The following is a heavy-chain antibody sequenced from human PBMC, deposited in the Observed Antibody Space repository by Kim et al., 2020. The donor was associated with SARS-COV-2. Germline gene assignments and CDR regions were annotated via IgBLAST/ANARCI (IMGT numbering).Heavy chain of an antibody. V-gene: IGHV1-69*13. D-gene: IGHD3-22*01. CDR2: IIPIFGTA. CDR3: ARDDYDSSGYWHLSYYGMDV. Sequence: SVKVSCKASGGTFSSYAISWVRQAPGQGLEWMGGIIPIFGTANYAQKFQGRVTITADESTSTAYMELSSLRSEDTAVYYCARDDYDSSGYWHLSYYGMDVWGQGTTVTVSS. CDR1: GGTFSSYA. J-gene: IGHJ6*02.